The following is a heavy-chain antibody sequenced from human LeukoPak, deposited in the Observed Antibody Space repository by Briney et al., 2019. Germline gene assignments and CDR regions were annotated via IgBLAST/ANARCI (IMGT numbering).Heavy chain of an antibody. V-gene: IGHV4-38-2*02. Sequence: SETLSLTCTVSGYSISSGYYWGWIRQPPGKGLEWIGSIYHSGSTYYNPSLKSRVTISVDTSKYQFSLKLSSVTAADTAVYHCARDTTNIVGLDYWGQGTLVTVSS. CDR3: ARDTTNIVGLDY. D-gene: IGHD1-26*01. J-gene: IGHJ4*02. CDR1: GYSISSGYY. CDR2: IYHSGST.